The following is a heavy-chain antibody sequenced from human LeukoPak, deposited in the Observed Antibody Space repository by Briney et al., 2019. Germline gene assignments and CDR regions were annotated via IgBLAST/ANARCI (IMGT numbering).Heavy chain of an antibody. D-gene: IGHD3-10*01. CDR2: IRYDGSNK. CDR3: AKDLVRIPPITMVRGVIGDY. CDR1: GFTFSSYG. Sequence: AGGSLRLSCASSGFTFSSYGMHWVRQAPGKGLEWVTFIRYDGSNKYYADSVKGRFTISRDNSKNTLYLQMNSLRAEDTAVYYCAKDLVRIPPITMVRGVIGDYWGQGTLVTVSS. V-gene: IGHV3-30*02. J-gene: IGHJ4*02.